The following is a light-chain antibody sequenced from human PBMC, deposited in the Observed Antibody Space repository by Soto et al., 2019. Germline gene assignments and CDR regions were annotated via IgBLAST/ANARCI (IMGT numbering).Light chain of an antibody. CDR1: QSVSRY. Sequence: EIVLTQSPATLSLSPGERATLSCRASQSVSRYLAWYQQKPGQAPTLLIYDTSYRATGIPARFSGSGSGTDFTLTINSLAPEDFAVYYYQQRSNWITLGQGTRLETK. J-gene: IGKJ5*01. CDR2: DTS. CDR3: QQRSNWIT. V-gene: IGKV3-11*01.